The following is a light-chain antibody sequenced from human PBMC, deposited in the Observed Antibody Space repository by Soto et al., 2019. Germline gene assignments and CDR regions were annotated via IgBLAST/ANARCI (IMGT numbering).Light chain of an antibody. CDR2: NVS. V-gene: IGKV2-30*01. CDR3: MQGTHWPPT. J-gene: IGKJ4*02. CDR1: QSLVYSDGNTY. Sequence: DVVMTPSPVSLPVTLGQPASISCRSSQSLVYSDGNTYLNWFHQRPGQSPRRLIYNVSKRDSGVPDRCSGSRSGTDFTLKISGVEAEDVGVYYCMQGTHWPPTFGGGTKVEI.